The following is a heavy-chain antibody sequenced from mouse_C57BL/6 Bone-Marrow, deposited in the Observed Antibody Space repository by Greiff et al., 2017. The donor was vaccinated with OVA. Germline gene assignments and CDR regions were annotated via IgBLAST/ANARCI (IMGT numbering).Heavy chain of an antibody. Sequence: VQLQQSGAELVRPGTSVKVSCKASGYAFTNYLIEWVKQRPGQGLEWIGVINPGSGGTNYNEKFKGKATLTADKSSSTAYMQLSSLTSEDSAVYFCARGYYCGLYYFDYWGQGTTLTVSS. CDR2: INPGSGGT. D-gene: IGHD1-1*01. V-gene: IGHV1-54*01. CDR3: ARGYYCGLYYFDY. CDR1: GYAFTNYL. J-gene: IGHJ2*01.